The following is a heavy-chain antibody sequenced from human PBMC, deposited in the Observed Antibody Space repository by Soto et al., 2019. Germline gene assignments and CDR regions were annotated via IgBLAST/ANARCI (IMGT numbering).Heavy chain of an antibody. J-gene: IGHJ4*02. D-gene: IGHD3-16*02. CDR3: ARIRILWIGVWGSYRQHYFDH. CDR2: INRSGST. CDR1: GGAFSGYC. Sequence: SETRSRTWAVYGGAFSGYCWNWIRQPPGKGLEWMGEINRSGSTNYTPSLESRFTISLYTSKNPFSLNLISVTAADTAVYYCARIRILWIGVWGSYRQHYFDHWGQGPLVTVSS. V-gene: IGHV4-34*01.